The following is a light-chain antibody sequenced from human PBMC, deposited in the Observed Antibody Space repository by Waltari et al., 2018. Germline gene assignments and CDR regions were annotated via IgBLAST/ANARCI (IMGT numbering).Light chain of an antibody. CDR3: AAWDGSLRAQV. Sequence: QSVLTQPPSTSETPGQRVTISCSGSSSNIGSNTVNWYQQLPGTAPKLLIYNNNQRPSGVPDRFSGSKSGTSASLAISGLQSEDEADYYCAAWDGSLRAQVFGTGTEVTVL. J-gene: IGLJ1*01. CDR1: SSNIGSNT. V-gene: IGLV1-44*01. CDR2: NNN.